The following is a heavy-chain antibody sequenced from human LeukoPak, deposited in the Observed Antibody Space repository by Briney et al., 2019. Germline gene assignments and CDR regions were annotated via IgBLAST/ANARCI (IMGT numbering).Heavy chain of an antibody. V-gene: IGHV3-11*01. D-gene: IGHD2-2*01. CDR1: GFTLSDYY. Sequence: GGSLRLSCAASGFTLSDYYMSWIRQAPGKGLEWISYISSSGSTLYYAASVKGRFTISRDNARDSLYLQLNSLRAEDTAVYYCARSLYVRGDIVVVAPAVDYWGQGTLVTVSS. CDR3: ARSLYVRGDIVVVAPAVDY. CDR2: ISSSGSTL. J-gene: IGHJ4*02.